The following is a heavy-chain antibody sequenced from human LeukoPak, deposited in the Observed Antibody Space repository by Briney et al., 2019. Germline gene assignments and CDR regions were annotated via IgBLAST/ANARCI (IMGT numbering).Heavy chain of an antibody. D-gene: IGHD6-19*01. CDR2: INPSGGST. Sequence: ASVKVSCKASGYTFTSYYMHWVRQAPGQGLEWMGIINPSGGSTSYAQKFQGRVTMTRDTSISTAYMELSRLRSDDTAVYYCARGLQWLAFDYWGQGTLVTVSS. J-gene: IGHJ4*02. CDR3: ARGLQWLAFDY. CDR1: GYTFTSYY. V-gene: IGHV1-46*01.